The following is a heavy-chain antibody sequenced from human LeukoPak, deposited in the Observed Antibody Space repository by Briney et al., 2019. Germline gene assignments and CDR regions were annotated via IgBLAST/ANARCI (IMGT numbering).Heavy chain of an antibody. Sequence: GGSLRLSCAASGFSFKDAWMSWVRQAPGKGLEWVGRIKSTTDGVTPDYAPPVKGRLTISRDDSRNTLYLQLNSLKTQDPALSYCTRIRGYSAYDLNYWGQGALITVSS. CDR3: TRIRGYSAYDLNY. V-gene: IGHV3-15*01. CDR1: GFSFKDAW. J-gene: IGHJ4*02. CDR2: IKSTTDGVTP. D-gene: IGHD5-12*01.